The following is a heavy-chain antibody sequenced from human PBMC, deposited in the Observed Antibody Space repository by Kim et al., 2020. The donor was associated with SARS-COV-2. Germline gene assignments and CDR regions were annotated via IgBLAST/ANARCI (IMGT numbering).Heavy chain of an antibody. D-gene: IGHD2-2*02. Sequence: SVKVSCKASGGTFSSYAISWVRQAPGQGLEWMGGIIPIFGTANCAQKFQGRVTITADESTSTAYMELSSLRSEDTAVYYCANRYCSSTSCYTAEYFQHWGQGTLVTVSS. J-gene: IGHJ1*01. V-gene: IGHV1-69*13. CDR2: IIPIFGTA. CDR1: GGTFSSYA. CDR3: ANRYCSSTSCYTAEYFQH.